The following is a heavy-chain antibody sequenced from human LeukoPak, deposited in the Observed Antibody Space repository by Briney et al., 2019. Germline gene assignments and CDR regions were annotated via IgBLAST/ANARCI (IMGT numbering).Heavy chain of an antibody. Sequence: SETLSLTCTVSGESITTHYWTWIRQPPGKGLEWIGYVYDTGSTDYNPSLKSRVTISVDTSKNQFSLKLSSVAAADTAVYYCANKRNTAPYYFDYWGQGTLVTVSS. CDR2: VYDTGST. V-gene: IGHV4-59*11. J-gene: IGHJ4*02. CDR3: ANKRNTAPYYFDY. CDR1: GESITTHY. D-gene: IGHD5-18*01.